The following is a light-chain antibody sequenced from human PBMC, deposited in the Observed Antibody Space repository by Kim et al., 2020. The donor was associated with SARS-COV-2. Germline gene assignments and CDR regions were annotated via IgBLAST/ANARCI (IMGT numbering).Light chain of an antibody. Sequence: EIVMTQSPATLSVSPGERATLSCRASQSVSSNLAWYQQKPGQAPRLLIYGASTRATGIPARFSGSGSGTEFTLTISSLQSEDFAVYYCQQYNNWPRGVPPYTFGQGTKLEI. CDR1: QSVSSN. CDR3: QQYNNWPRGVPPYT. J-gene: IGKJ2*01. V-gene: IGKV3-15*01. CDR2: GAS.